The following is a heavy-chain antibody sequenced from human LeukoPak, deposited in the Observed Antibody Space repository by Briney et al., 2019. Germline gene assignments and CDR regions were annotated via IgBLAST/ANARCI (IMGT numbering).Heavy chain of an antibody. J-gene: IGHJ4*02. CDR3: AREHPRSVATTLHSNDY. CDR2: INPNSGGT. V-gene: IGHV1-2*02. Sequence: ASVKVSCKASGYTFTGYYMHWVRQAPGQGLEWMGWINPNSGGTNYAQKFQGRVTMTRDTSISTAYMELSRLRSDDTAVYYCAREHPRSVATTLHSNDYWGQGTLVTVSS. CDR1: GYTFTGYY. D-gene: IGHD5-12*01.